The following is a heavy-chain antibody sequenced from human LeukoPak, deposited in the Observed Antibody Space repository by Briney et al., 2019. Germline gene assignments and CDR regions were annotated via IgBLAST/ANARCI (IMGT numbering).Heavy chain of an antibody. CDR1: GFTFSSYA. V-gene: IGHV3-23*01. J-gene: IGHJ4*02. CDR3: AKGSGSSSWTQADY. D-gene: IGHD6-13*01. Sequence: PGGSLRLSCAASGFTFSSYAMSWVRQAPGKGLEWVSAISGSGGSTYYADSVKGRFTISRDNSKNTLYLQMNSLRAEDTAVYYCAKGSGSSSWTQADYWGQGTLVTVSS. CDR2: ISGSGGST.